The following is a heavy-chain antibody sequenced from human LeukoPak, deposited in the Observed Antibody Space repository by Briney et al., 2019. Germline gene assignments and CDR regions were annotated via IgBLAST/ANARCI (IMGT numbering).Heavy chain of an antibody. CDR1: GGTFSSYA. CDR3: ATLGYCSSTSRYLNTDYYYYMDV. Sequence: ASVKVSCKASGGTFSSYAISWVRQAPGQGLEWMGGIIPIFGTANYAQKFQGRVTITADESTSTAYMELSSLRSEDTAVYYCATLGYCSSTSRYLNTDYYYYMDVWGKGTTVTISS. D-gene: IGHD2-2*01. CDR2: IIPIFGTA. V-gene: IGHV1-69*13. J-gene: IGHJ6*03.